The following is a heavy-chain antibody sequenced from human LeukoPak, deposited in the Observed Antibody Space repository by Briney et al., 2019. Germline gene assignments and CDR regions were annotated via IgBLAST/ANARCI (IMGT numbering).Heavy chain of an antibody. V-gene: IGHV5-51*01. Sequence: GDSLKISCKASGYTFTRNWIGWVRQMPGKGLEWMGISYPGDSDTRYSPSFQGQVTISADKSISTVYLHWSSLKASDTAMYYCARQSDNSGYYPYYYMDVWGKGTTVTVSS. J-gene: IGHJ6*03. CDR2: SYPGDSDT. CDR1: GYTFTRNW. CDR3: ARQSDNSGYYPYYYMDV. D-gene: IGHD3-22*01.